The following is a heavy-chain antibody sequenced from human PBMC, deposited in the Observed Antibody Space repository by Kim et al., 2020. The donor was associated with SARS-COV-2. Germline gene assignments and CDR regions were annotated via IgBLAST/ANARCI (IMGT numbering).Heavy chain of an antibody. D-gene: IGHD1-26*01. Sequence: ASVKVSCKASGYTFTDSYIQWVRQAPGQGLEWMGRINPNSGGTNSAQRFQGRLTITRDTSISTAYMELSRLRSDDTAVYYCSREDWEVLGGGDYYYGMDVWGQGTTVAVSS. V-gene: IGHV1-2*06. CDR3: SREDWEVLGGGDYYYGMDV. CDR2: INPNSGGT. CDR1: GYTFTDSY. J-gene: IGHJ6*02.